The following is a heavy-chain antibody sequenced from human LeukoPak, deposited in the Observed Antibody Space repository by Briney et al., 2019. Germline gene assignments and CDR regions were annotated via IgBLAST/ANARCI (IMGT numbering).Heavy chain of an antibody. J-gene: IGHJ4*02. D-gene: IGHD3-22*01. CDR3: ARVLAYDSSGYYFDY. V-gene: IGHV3-74*01. CDR1: GLTFSSYW. CDR2: INSDGSST. Sequence: GGSLRLSCAASGLTFSSYWMHWVRQAPGEGLVWVSRINSDGSSTSYADSVKGRFTISRDNAKNTLYLQMNSLRAEDTAVYYCARVLAYDSSGYYFDYWGQGTLVTVSS.